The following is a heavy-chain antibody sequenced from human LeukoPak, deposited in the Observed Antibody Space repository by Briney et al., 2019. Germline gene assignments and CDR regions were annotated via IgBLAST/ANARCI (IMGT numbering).Heavy chain of an antibody. CDR2: INHSGST. J-gene: IGHJ4*02. CDR3: ARNFLGELGYVDY. D-gene: IGHD3-16*01. Sequence: PSETLSLTCAVYGGSFSGYYWSWIRQPPGKGLEWIGEINHSGSTNYNPSLKSRVTISVDTSKNQFSLKLSSVTAADTAVYYCARNFLGELGYVDYWGQGTLVTVSS. V-gene: IGHV4-34*01. CDR1: GGSFSGYY.